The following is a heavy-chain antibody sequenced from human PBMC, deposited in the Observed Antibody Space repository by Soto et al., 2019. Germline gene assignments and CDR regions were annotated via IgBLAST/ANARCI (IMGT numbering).Heavy chain of an antibody. V-gene: IGHV1-46*01. J-gene: IGHJ5*02. D-gene: IGHD6-19*01. CDR2: INPSGGST. CDR3: ARAITGIAVAGTSFDP. Sequence: QVQLVQSGAEVKKPGASVKVSCKASGYTFTSYYMHWVRQAPGQGLEWMGIINPSGGSTSYAQKFQGRVTMTRHTSTSTVYMELSSLRSEDTAVYYCARAITGIAVAGTSFDPWGQGTLVTVSS. CDR1: GYTFTSYY.